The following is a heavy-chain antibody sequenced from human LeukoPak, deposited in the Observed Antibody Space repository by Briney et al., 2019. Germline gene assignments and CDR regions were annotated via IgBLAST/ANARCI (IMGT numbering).Heavy chain of an antibody. V-gene: IGHV3-23*01. CDR1: GFTFSTYW. J-gene: IGHJ4*02. CDR3: ARAYSSGWYGY. CDR2: TSGSGDST. D-gene: IGHD6-19*01. Sequence: GGSLRLSCTASGFTFSTYWMGWVRQAPGKGLEWVSTTSGSGDSTYYADTVKGRFTISRDNSKNTLYLQMNSLTAEDTAVYYCARAYSSGWYGYWGQGTLVTVSS.